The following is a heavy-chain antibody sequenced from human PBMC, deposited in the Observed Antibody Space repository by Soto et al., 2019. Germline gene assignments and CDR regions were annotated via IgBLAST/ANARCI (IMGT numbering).Heavy chain of an antibody. CDR3: ASAQSPYGDYASKGY. CDR1: GFTFSSYG. CDR2: IWYDGSNK. D-gene: IGHD4-17*01. J-gene: IGHJ4*02. Sequence: GGSLRLSCAASGFTFSSYGMHWVRQAPGKGLEWVAVIWYDGSNKYYADSVKGRFTISRDNSKNTLYLQMNSLRAEDTAVYYCASAQSPYGDYASKGYWGQGTLVTVSS. V-gene: IGHV3-33*01.